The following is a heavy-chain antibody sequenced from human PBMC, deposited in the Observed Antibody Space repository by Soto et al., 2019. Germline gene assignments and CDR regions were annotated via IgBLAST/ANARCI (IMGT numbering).Heavy chain of an antibody. CDR2: IYYSVST. CDR3: ARHWGMDV. CDR1: GGSISSSSYY. J-gene: IGHJ6*02. V-gene: IGHV4-39*01. Sequence: PSATLSLTCTVSGGSISSSSYYWGWIRQPPGKGLEWIGSIYYSVSTYYNPSLKSRVTISVDTSKNQFSLKLISATAADTAVYYCARHWGMDVWGQGTTVTVSS.